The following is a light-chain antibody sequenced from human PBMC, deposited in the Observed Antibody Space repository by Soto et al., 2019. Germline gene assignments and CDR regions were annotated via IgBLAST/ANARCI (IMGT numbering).Light chain of an antibody. V-gene: IGKV2-28*01. CDR1: QSLLESNGYSY. CDR3: QQYNNYPLT. J-gene: IGKJ4*01. Sequence: EIVMTQSPLSLPVTPGESASISCRSSQSLLESNGYSYLDWYLQKPGHSPQLLIYMGSNRSSGVPDRFSGSGSGTDFTLKISKVEAEDFATYYCQQYNNYPLTFGGGTKVDIK. CDR2: MGS.